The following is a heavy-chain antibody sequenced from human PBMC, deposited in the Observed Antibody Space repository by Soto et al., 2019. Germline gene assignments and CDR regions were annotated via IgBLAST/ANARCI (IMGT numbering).Heavy chain of an antibody. CDR3: ARAGYSSGRGVFYFDY. J-gene: IGHJ4*02. CDR1: GFNFTNAW. D-gene: IGHD6-19*01. Sequence: PGGSLRLSCAASGFNFTNAWMSWVRQAPGKGLEWVGRIKSNSDGGTTDNAAPVKGRFTISRDDSENTVYLQMNSLKTEDTAMYYCARAGYSSGRGVFYFDYWGQGTLVTVSS. V-gene: IGHV3-15*01. CDR2: IKSNSDGGTT.